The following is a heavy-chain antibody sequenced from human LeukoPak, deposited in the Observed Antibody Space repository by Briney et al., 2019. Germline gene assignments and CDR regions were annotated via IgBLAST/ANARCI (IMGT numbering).Heavy chain of an antibody. J-gene: IGHJ6*03. V-gene: IGHV3-43*01. CDR1: GFTFGDYT. D-gene: IGHD2/OR15-2a*01. CDR2: IGWGGGSI. Sequence: GGSLRLSCAASGFTFGDYTMNWVRQRPGKGLEWVSLIGWGGGSISYVDSVKGRFTISRDNSENSMYLQMNSLRTDDTAMCYCARAASSSAFYHMDVWGKGTTVTVSS. CDR3: ARAASSSAFYHMDV.